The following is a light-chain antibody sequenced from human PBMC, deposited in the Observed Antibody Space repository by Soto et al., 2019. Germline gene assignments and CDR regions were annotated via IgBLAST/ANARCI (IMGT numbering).Light chain of an antibody. CDR3: QQYSKSPIT. V-gene: IGKV3-20*01. J-gene: IGKJ5*01. CDR1: QTLSINY. CDR2: AAS. Sequence: EIVLTQSPGTLSLSPGERATLSCRASQTLSINYLAWYQQKPGQAPRLLISAASRRATGIPDRFSGSGSGTDFTLTISSLQPEDFAVYSCQQYSKSPITFGQGTRLESK.